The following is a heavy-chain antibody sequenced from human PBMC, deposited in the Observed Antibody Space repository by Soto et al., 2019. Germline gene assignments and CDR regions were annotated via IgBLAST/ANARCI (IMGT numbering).Heavy chain of an antibody. D-gene: IGHD2-2*01. J-gene: IGHJ6*02. Sequence: GGSLRLSCAASGFTFSSYSMNWVRQAPGKGLEWVSSISSSSSYIYYADSVKGRFTISRDNAKNSLYLQMNSLRAEDTAVYYCARTRWEMYCSSTSCYEGYYYGMDVWGQGTTVTVSS. CDR2: ISSSSSYI. CDR3: ARTRWEMYCSSTSCYEGYYYGMDV. CDR1: GFTFSSYS. V-gene: IGHV3-21*01.